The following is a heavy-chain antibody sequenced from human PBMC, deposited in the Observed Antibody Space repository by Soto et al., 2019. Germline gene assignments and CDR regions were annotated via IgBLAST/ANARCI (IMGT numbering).Heavy chain of an antibody. CDR3: AKDTYEKISQVISSLDS. CDR2: IPSDGSDK. V-gene: IGHV3-30*18. D-gene: IGHD3-10*01. J-gene: IGHJ5*01. CDR1: EFTFSGYG. Sequence: QVQLVESGGGVVQPGRSLRLSCVASEFTFSGYGMHWVRQAPGKGLEWVAVIPSDGSDKYYADSVKGRFTISRDNSKDSLFIQMNSLRVEDTAVYYCAKDTYEKISQVISSLDSWGQGTLVTVSS.